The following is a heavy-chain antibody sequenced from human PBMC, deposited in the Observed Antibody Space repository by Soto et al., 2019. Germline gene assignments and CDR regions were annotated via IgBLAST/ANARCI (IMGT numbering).Heavy chain of an antibody. Sequence: EVPLLESGGGLVQPGGSLRLSCAASGFTFSSYAMSWVRQAPGKGLEWVSVISGSGGSTYYADSVKGRFTISRDNSKNTLYLQMKSLRAEDTAVYYCAKRGAGHYFDYRGQGTLVTVSS. D-gene: IGHD6-19*01. J-gene: IGHJ4*02. CDR1: GFTFSSYA. CDR3: AKRGAGHYFDY. V-gene: IGHV3-23*01. CDR2: ISGSGGST.